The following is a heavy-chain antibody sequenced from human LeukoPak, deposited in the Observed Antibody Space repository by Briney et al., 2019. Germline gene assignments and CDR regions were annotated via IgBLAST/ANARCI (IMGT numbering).Heavy chain of an antibody. CDR2: IYTSGST. CDR1: GGSISIYY. D-gene: IGHD2-21*01. J-gene: IGHJ3*01. Sequence: SETLSLTCTVSGGSISIYYWSWIRQPAGKGLEWIGRIYTSGSTNYTPSLKNRATISVDTSKNQFSLHLSSVTAADTHVYYCQSDYQIPSLHHQATISVDRSKHEFALTVIYV. V-gene: IGHV4-4*07. CDR3: QSDYQIPSLHHQATISVDRSKHEFALTVIYV.